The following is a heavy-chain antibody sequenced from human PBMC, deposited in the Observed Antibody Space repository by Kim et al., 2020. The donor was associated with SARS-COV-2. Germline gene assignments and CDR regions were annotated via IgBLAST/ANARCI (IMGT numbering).Heavy chain of an antibody. CDR3: AREADDYYDSSGSLHFDY. CDR2: ISSSGSTI. Sequence: GGSLRLSCAASGFTFSSYEMNWVRQAPGKGLEWVSYISSSGSTIYYADSVKGRFTISRDNAKNSLYLQMNSLRAEVTAVYYCAREADDYYDSSGSLHFDYWGQGPLVTVSS. V-gene: IGHV3-48*03. CDR1: GFTFSSYE. J-gene: IGHJ4*02. D-gene: IGHD3-22*01.